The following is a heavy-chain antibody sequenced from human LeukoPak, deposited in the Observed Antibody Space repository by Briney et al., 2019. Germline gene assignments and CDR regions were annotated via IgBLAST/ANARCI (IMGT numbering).Heavy chain of an antibody. Sequence: PGGSMTLSRVASGFTFSSHWMTWVRQAAGKGLEWVGNINPEGSDKFYVDSVKGRFTMSRDNDRNSLYLQLGSLRGEETAVYYWARLKGSTSVFDYWGQGTLVTV. CDR2: INPEGSDK. CDR3: ARLKGSTSVFDY. V-gene: IGHV3-7*03. J-gene: IGHJ4*02. CDR1: GFTFSSHW. D-gene: IGHD2-2*01.